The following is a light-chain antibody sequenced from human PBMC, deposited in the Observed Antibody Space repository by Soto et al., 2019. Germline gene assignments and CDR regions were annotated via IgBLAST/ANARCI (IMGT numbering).Light chain of an antibody. CDR2: LGS. J-gene: IGKJ2*01. V-gene: IGKV2-28*01. CDR3: LQALQSHMYT. Sequence: DIVLTQSPLSLPVTPGAPASISCRSSQSLLHSNGYNYLGWYLQKPGQSPQLLIYLGSNRASGVPDRFSGSGSGTDFTLKISRVEAEDVGVYYCLQALQSHMYTFGQGTKLEIK. CDR1: QSLLHSNGYNY.